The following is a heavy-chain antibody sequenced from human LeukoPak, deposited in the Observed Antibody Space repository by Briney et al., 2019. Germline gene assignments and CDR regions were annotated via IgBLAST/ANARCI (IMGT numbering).Heavy chain of an antibody. D-gene: IGHD3-3*01. CDR2: VYYSGST. CDR3: ARGRDFSSGYSFDY. Sequence: SETLSLTCAVSGGSISTYYWNWIWQPPGKGLEWIGYVYYSGSTEYNPSLESRVTISVDTSKNQFSLKLSSVTAADTAVYYCARGRDFSSGYSFDYWGQGTLVTVSS. J-gene: IGHJ4*02. V-gene: IGHV4-59*01. CDR1: GGSISTYY.